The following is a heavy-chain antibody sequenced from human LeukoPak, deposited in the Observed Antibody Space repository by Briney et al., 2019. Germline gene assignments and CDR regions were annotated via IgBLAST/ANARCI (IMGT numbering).Heavy chain of an antibody. CDR3: ARGATDTTRWFDP. V-gene: IGHV3-21*01. CDR1: GFTFSNAW. CDR2: ISRTSESV. J-gene: IGHJ5*02. Sequence: GGSLRLSCAASGFTFSNAWMSWVHQAPGKGLEWISIISRTSESVFYADSVKGRFTISRDNAKNSLYLQMNGLRAEDTAAYYCARGATDTTRWFDPWGQGTLVTVSS. D-gene: IGHD1-7*01.